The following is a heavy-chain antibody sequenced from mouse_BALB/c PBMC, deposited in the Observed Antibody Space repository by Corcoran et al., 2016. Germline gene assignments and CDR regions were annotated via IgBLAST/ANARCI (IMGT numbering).Heavy chain of an antibody. CDR2: IYPYNGGT. V-gene: IGHV1S29*02. Sequence: EVQLQQSGPELVKPGPSVTISCKASGSTFPAYTIPWVKQSHGKSLEWIGYIYPYNGGTGYNQKFKCKATLTVDNSSSTAYMELRSLTSEDSAGYYCARPNWEYSFDYWGQGTTITVSS. CDR1: GSTFPAYT. J-gene: IGHJ2*01. CDR3: ARPNWEYSFDY. D-gene: IGHD4-1*01.